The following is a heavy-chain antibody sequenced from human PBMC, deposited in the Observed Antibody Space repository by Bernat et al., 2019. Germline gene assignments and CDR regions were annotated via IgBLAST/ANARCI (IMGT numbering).Heavy chain of an antibody. D-gene: IGHD6-13*01. CDR1: GGSISSSSYY. CDR2: NYYSGST. J-gene: IGHJ4*02. CDR3: ARQRSSSWYSPFEY. Sequence: QLQLQESGPGLVKPSETLSLTCTVSGGSISSSSYYWGWIRQPPGKGLEWIGSNYYSGSTYYNPSLKSRVTISVDTSKNQFSLKLSSVTAADTAVYYCARQRSSSWYSPFEYWGQGTLVTVS. V-gene: IGHV4-39*01.